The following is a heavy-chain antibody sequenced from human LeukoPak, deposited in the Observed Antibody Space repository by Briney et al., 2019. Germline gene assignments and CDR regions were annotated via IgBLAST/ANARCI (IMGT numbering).Heavy chain of an antibody. CDR3: ATNYYDSRGFGY. D-gene: IGHD3-22*01. Sequence: PGGSLRLSCAASGFTFSSYSMNWVRQAPGKGLEWVSYISSSSSTIYYADSVKGRFTISRDNAKNSLYLQMNSLRDEDTAVYYCATNYYDSRGFGYWGQGTLVTVSS. CDR2: ISSSSSTI. CDR1: GFTFSSYS. J-gene: IGHJ4*02. V-gene: IGHV3-48*02.